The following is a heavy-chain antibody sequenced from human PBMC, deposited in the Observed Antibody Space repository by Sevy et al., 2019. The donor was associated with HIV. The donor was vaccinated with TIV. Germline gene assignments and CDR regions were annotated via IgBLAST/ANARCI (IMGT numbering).Heavy chain of an antibody. Sequence: GGSLRLSCVASGFTFSNSWMNWVRQAPGKGLEWVANINPVGTEEFYVDSVKGRFNISRDNAKNTLFLQMNSLRAEDTAVYYCTRVSRGTDDDYRGQGTLVTVSS. V-gene: IGHV3-7*04. D-gene: IGHD2-2*01. CDR3: TRVSRGTDDDY. CDR1: GFTFSNSW. CDR2: INPVGTEE. J-gene: IGHJ4*02.